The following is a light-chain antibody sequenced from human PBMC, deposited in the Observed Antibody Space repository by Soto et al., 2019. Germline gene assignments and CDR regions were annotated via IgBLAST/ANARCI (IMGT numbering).Light chain of an antibody. Sequence: ELVLTKSPGTLSLSPGERATLSGRASQSVSSSYLAWYQQQPGQAPRLLIYGASSRSTGIPDRFSGSGSGTDFTLTISRLEPEDYAVYYCQQYGSSPNTFGQGTKLEIK. CDR2: GAS. CDR1: QSVSSSY. J-gene: IGKJ2*01. V-gene: IGKV3-20*01. CDR3: QQYGSSPNT.